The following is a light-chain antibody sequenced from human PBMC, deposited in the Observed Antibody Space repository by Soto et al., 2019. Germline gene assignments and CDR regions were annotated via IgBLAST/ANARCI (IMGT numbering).Light chain of an antibody. CDR3: QQYNNWPPIT. J-gene: IGKJ5*01. Sequence: EVVMTQSPATLSLSPGERATLSCRASQSVRSNLAWYQQKPGQPPRLLIYDASNRATGIPARFSGSGSGTEFTLTISSLQSEDFAVYYCQQYNNWPPITFGQGTRLEIK. CDR2: DAS. V-gene: IGKV3D-15*01. CDR1: QSVRSN.